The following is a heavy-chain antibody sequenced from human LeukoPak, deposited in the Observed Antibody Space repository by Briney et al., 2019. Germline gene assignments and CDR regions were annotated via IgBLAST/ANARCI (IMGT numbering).Heavy chain of an antibody. J-gene: IGHJ5*02. D-gene: IGHD1-20*01. CDR2: IKQDGGEK. CDR1: GFTFSRYW. Sequence: PGGSLRLSCAASGFTFSRYWMSWVRQAPGKGPEWVAHIKQDGGEKYYVDSVRGRFIISRDNANNSLYLQMNSLRGEDTAIYYCARYALTGSRWLDPWGQGTLVTVSS. V-gene: IGHV3-7*01. CDR3: ARYALTGSRWLDP.